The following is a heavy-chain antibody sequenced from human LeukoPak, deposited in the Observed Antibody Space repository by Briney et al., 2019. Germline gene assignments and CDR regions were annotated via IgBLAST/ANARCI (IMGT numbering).Heavy chain of an antibody. J-gene: IGHJ6*04. CDR2: INSDGSST. Sequence: GGSLRLSCAASGFTFSSYWTHWVRQAPGKGLVWVSRINSDGSSTSYADSVKGRFTISRDNAKNTLYLQMNGLRAEDTAVYYCARGYSPTIPLYYYYGMDVWGKGTTVTVSS. D-gene: IGHD1-26*01. V-gene: IGHV3-74*01. CDR1: GFTFSSYW. CDR3: ARGYSPTIPLYYYYGMDV.